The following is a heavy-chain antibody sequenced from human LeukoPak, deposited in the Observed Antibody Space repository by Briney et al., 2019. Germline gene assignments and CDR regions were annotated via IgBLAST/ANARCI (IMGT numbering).Heavy chain of an antibody. CDR2: ISNSGENT. CDR1: GFTFSSYG. CDR3: ARGHDYARYFDY. V-gene: IGHV3-23*01. D-gene: IGHD4-17*01. Sequence: GGSLRLSCAASGFTFSSYGMSWVRQAPGKGLEWVSAISNSGENTYYADSVKGRFTISRDNSKNTLYLQMNSLRAEDTALYYCARGHDYARYFDYWGQGTLVTVSS. J-gene: IGHJ4*02.